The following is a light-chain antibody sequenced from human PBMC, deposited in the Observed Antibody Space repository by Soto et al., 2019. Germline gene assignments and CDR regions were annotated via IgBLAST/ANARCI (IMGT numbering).Light chain of an antibody. CDR3: SSYTSSSTQV. J-gene: IGLJ1*01. CDR2: DVS. V-gene: IGLV2-14*01. Sequence: QSALTQPASVSGSPGQSITISCTGTSSDVGGYNDVSWYQQHPGEAPKLMIFDVSDRPSGLSNRFSGSKSGNTASLTISGLQAEDEADYYCSSYTSSSTQVFGTGTKLTVL. CDR1: SSDVGGYND.